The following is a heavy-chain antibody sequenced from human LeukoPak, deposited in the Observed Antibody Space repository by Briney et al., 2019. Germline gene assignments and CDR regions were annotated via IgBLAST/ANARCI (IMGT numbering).Heavy chain of an antibody. D-gene: IGHD3-22*01. Sequence: GGSLRLSCAASGFSFSSYWMHWVRQAPGKGPVWVARISPDGSSALSADSVRGRFTISRDNSKNTLYLQMNSLRAEDTAVYYCAKEPRRGYYDSSGYFDYWGQGTLVTVSS. J-gene: IGHJ4*02. V-gene: IGHV3-74*03. CDR3: AKEPRRGYYDSSGYFDY. CDR1: GFSFSSYW. CDR2: ISPDGSSA.